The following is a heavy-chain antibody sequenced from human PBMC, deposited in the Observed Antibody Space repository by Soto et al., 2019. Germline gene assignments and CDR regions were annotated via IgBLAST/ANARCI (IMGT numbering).Heavy chain of an antibody. Sequence: GGSLRLSCAASGFSFSSYAMTWVRQAPGKGLEWVSNLSGRGGSTYYADSVKGRFTISRDNSRDTLYLQMNSLRVEDTAVYYCAKLSLENLDVFDIWGQGTMVTVSS. D-gene: IGHD1-1*01. V-gene: IGHV3-23*01. J-gene: IGHJ3*02. CDR1: GFSFSSYA. CDR2: LSGRGGST. CDR3: AKLSLENLDVFDI.